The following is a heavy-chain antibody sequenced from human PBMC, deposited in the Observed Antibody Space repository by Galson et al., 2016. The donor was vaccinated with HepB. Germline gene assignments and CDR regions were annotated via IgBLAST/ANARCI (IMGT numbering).Heavy chain of an antibody. Sequence: SVKVSCKASGGTFSSYAIGWVRQAPGQGLEWMGEIIPIFDTANYAQSFQGRVTITADKSTSTAYIELSSLRSEDTAVYYCAIGDLIGYCSGGTCSNWFDPWGQGTLVTVSS. CDR1: GGTFSSYA. V-gene: IGHV1-69*06. CDR3: AIGDLIGYCSGGTCSNWFDP. J-gene: IGHJ5*02. D-gene: IGHD2-15*01. CDR2: IIPIFDTA.